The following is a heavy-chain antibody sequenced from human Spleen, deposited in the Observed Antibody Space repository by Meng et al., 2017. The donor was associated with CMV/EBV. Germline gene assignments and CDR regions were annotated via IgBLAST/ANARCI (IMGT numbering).Heavy chain of an antibody. CDR1: GFTFSNYG. V-gene: IGHV3-33*01. CDR3: ARSLGTVPAAADY. Sequence: GGSLRLSCAASGFTFSNYGMHWVRQAPGKGLEWVAVIWYDGSNKYYGDSVKGRFTISRDNSKNTVYLQMTRLRAEDTAVYYCARSLGTVPAAADYWGQGTLVTVSS. D-gene: IGHD2-2*01. CDR2: IWYDGSNK. J-gene: IGHJ4*02.